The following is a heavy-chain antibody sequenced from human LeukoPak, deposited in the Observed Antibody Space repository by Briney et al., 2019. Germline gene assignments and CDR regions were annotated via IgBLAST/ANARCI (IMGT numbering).Heavy chain of an antibody. J-gene: IGHJ4*02. V-gene: IGHV4-34*01. Sequence: SETLSLTCAVYGGSFSGYYWSWIRQPPGKGLEWVGEINHSGSTNYNPSLKSRVTLSVDTSKNQYSLKLSSVNAADTAVFYCARRVWGSYRYTDFDYWGQGTLVTVSS. CDR1: GGSFSGYY. D-gene: IGHD3-16*02. CDR3: ARRVWGSYRYTDFDY. CDR2: INHSGST.